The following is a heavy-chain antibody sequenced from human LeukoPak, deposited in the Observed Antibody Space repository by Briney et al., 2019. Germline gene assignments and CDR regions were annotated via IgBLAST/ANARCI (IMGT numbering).Heavy chain of an antibody. Sequence: QAGGSLRLSCAASGFTFSSYAMSWVRQAPGKGLEWVSAISGSGGSTYYADSVKGRFTISRDNSKNTLYLQMNSLRAEDTAVYYCAKDPSCSSTSCSTKSGSWGQGTLVTVSS. J-gene: IGHJ5*02. D-gene: IGHD2-2*01. V-gene: IGHV3-23*01. CDR1: GFTFSSYA. CDR2: ISGSGGST. CDR3: AKDPSCSSTSCSTKSGS.